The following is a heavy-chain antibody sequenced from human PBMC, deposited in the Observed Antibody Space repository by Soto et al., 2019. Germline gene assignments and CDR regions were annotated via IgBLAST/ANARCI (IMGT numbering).Heavy chain of an antibody. V-gene: IGHV3-73*01. CDR2: IRSKANSYAT. CDR1: GFTFSGSA. Sequence: GGPMRLSXAASGFTFSGSAMHWVSKASGKGLEWVGRIRSKANSYATAYAASVKGRFTISRDDSKNTAYLQMNSLKTEDTAVYYCTRHDSNYDFWSGSPPRYGMDVWGQGTTVTVSS. J-gene: IGHJ6*02. D-gene: IGHD3-3*01. CDR3: TRHDSNYDFWSGSPPRYGMDV.